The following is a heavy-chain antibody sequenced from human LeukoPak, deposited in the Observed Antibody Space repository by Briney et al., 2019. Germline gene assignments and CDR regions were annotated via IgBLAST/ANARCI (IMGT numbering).Heavy chain of an antibody. CDR3: ARFSYTAKGAY. J-gene: IGHJ4*02. D-gene: IGHD5-18*01. V-gene: IGHV4-39*07. CDR2: IYYSGST. CDR1: GGSISSSSYY. Sequence: SETLSLTCTVSGGSISSSSYYWGWIRQPPGKGLEWIGSIYYSGSTYYNPSLKSRVTISVDTSKNQFSLKLSSVTAADTAVYYCARFSYTAKGAYWGQGTLVTVSS.